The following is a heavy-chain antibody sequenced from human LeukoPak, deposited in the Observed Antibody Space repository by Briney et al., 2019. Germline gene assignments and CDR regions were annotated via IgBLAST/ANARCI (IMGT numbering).Heavy chain of an antibody. V-gene: IGHV4-39*07. CDR2: IYYSGST. CDR3: ARDKITVTGIDY. CDR1: GGSISSSSYY. D-gene: IGHD6-19*01. Sequence: PSETLSLTCTVSGGSISSSSYYWGWIRQPPGKGLEWIGSIYYSGSTYYSPSLKSRVTMSVDTSKNQFSLKLSSVTAADTAVYYCARDKITVTGIDYWGQGTLVTVSS. J-gene: IGHJ4*02.